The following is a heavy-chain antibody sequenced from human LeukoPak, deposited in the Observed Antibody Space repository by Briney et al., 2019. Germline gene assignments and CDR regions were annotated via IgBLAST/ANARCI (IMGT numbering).Heavy chain of an antibody. V-gene: IGHV4-31*03. CDR2: IYYSGST. Sequence: SETLSLTCTVSGGSISSGGYYWSWIRLHPGKGLEWIGYIYYSGSTYYNPSLKSRVTISVDTSKNQFSLKLSSVTAADTAVYYCATQVLRFLEWPPTGWFDPWGQGTLVTVSS. CDR3: ATQVLRFLEWPPTGWFDP. J-gene: IGHJ5*02. CDR1: GGSISSGGYY. D-gene: IGHD3-3*01.